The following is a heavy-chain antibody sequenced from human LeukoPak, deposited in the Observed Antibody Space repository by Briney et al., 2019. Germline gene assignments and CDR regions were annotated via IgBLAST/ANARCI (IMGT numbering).Heavy chain of an antibody. V-gene: IGHV1-2*02. CDR3: ARDLGFDTAYDFDY. CDR2: INPNSGGT. CDR1: GYTFTGYY. J-gene: IGHJ4*02. D-gene: IGHD5-18*01. Sequence: ASVKVYCKASGYTFTGYYMHWVRQAPGQGLEWMGWINPNSGGTNYAQKFQGRVTMTRDTSISTAYMELSRLRSDDTAVYYCARDLGFDTAYDFDYWGQGTLVTVSS.